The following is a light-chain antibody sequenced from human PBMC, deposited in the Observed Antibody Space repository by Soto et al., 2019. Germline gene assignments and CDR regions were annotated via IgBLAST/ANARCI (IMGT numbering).Light chain of an antibody. J-gene: IGLJ2*01. V-gene: IGLV6-57*04. CDR1: SGSIASNY. CDR2: EDN. CDR3: QSYDSSKHVV. Sequence: NFMLTQPHSVSESPGKTVTISCTRSSGSIASNYVQWYQQRPGSAPTTVIYEDNQRPSGVPDRFSGSIDSSSNSASLTISGLKTEDEANYYGQSYDSSKHVVFGGGTKVTVL.